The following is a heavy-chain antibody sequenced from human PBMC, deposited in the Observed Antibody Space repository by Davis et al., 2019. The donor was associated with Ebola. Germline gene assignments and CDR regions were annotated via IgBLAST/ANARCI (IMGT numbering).Heavy chain of an antibody. D-gene: IGHD6-13*01. CDR3: ARARIAAAGTLFDY. V-gene: IGHV4-34*01. Sequence: SETLSLTCAVYGGSFSGYYWSWIRQPPGKGLEWIGEINHSGSTNYNPSLKSRVTISVDTSKNQFSLKLSSVTAADTAVYYCARARIAAAGTLFDYWGQGTLVTVSS. CDR2: INHSGST. J-gene: IGHJ4*02. CDR1: GGSFSGYY.